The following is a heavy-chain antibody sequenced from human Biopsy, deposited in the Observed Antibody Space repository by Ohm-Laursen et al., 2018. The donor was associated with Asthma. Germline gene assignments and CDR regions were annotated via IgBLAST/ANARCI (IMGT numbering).Heavy chain of an antibody. CDR2: IIPMFGTT. D-gene: IGHD4-11*01. CDR3: ARVLTTEEGDTWFDP. Sequence: SVKVSCNASGGTFSNYVFSWVRQAPGQGLEWMGGIIPMFGTTKYAQKFQARVSITADEATSTVYMELSSLRSEDTAVYYCARVLTTEEGDTWFDPWGQGTLVTVSS. J-gene: IGHJ5*02. CDR1: GGTFSNYV. V-gene: IGHV1-69*13.